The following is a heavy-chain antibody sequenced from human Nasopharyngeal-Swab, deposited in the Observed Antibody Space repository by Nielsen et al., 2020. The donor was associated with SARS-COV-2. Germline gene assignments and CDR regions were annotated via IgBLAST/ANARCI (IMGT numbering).Heavy chain of an antibody. CDR1: GFTFSSYA. Sequence: GESLKISCAASGFTFSSYAMSWVRQAPGKGLEWVSAISGSGGSTYYADSVKGRFTISRDNAKDSLYLQMNSLRAEDTAVYYCARDSQYSSSWYLIDYWGQGTLVTVSS. V-gene: IGHV3-23*01. CDR3: ARDSQYSSSWYLIDY. CDR2: ISGSGGST. D-gene: IGHD6-13*01. J-gene: IGHJ4*02.